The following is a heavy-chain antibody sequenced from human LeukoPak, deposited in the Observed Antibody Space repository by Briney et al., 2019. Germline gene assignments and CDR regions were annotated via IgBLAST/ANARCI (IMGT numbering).Heavy chain of an antibody. CDR2: IRFDGSNK. D-gene: IGHD6-19*01. Sequence: GGSLRLSCAASGFTFSSYGMHWVRQAPGKGLEWVAFIRFDGSNKYYADSVKGRFTISRDNSKNTLYLQMNSLRAEDTAVYYCARGSGWLQLGGYWGQGTLVTVSS. V-gene: IGHV3-30*02. CDR1: GFTFSSYG. CDR3: ARGSGWLQLGGY. J-gene: IGHJ4*02.